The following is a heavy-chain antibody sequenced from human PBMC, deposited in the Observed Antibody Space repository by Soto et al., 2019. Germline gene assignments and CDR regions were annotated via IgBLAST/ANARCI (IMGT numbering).Heavy chain of an antibody. D-gene: IGHD3-16*02. CDR1: GGTFSSYA. J-gene: IGHJ5*02. CDR2: IIPIFGTA. V-gene: IGHV1-69*06. CDR3: ARIETTPGHDYVWGSDRA. Sequence: QVQLVQSGAEVKKPGSSVKVSCKASGGTFSSYAISWVRQAPGQGLEWMGGIIPIFGTANYAQKFQCRVTITADKATSTAYMELSSLRSEDTAVYYCARIETTPGHDYVWGSDRAWGQGTLVTVSS.